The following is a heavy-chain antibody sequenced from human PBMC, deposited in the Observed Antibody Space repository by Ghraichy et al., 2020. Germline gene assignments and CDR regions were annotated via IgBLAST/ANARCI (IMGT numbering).Heavy chain of an antibody. Sequence: SVKVSCKASGGTFSSYAISWVRQAPGQGLEWMGGIIPIFGTANYAQKFQGRVTITADESTSTAYMELSSLRSEDTAVYYCASQLLGYCSSTSCYSLDYWGQGTLVTVSS. CDR2: IIPIFGTA. J-gene: IGHJ4*02. CDR1: GGTFSSYA. D-gene: IGHD2-2*01. CDR3: ASQLLGYCSSTSCYSLDY. V-gene: IGHV1-69*13.